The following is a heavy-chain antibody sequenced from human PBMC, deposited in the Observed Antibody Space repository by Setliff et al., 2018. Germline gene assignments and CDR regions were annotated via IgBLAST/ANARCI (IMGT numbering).Heavy chain of an antibody. CDR1: GYSFTSYW. V-gene: IGHV5-51*01. CDR3: AKVKKQLIRGFGFDY. CDR2: IYPGDSDA. D-gene: IGHD3-10*01. Sequence: PGESLKISCKGSGYSFTSYWIGWVRQMPGKGLEWMGIIYPGDSDARYSPSFQGQVTISRDNPKNTLFLQMDSLRVEDTGVYYCAKVKKQLIRGFGFDYWGQGTPVTVSS. J-gene: IGHJ4*02.